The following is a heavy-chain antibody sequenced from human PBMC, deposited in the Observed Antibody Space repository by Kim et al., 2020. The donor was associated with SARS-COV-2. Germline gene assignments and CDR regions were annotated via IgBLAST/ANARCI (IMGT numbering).Heavy chain of an antibody. D-gene: IGHD1-20*01. CDR2: ISSSSSYI. CDR1: GFTFSSYS. J-gene: IGHJ3*02. Sequence: GGSLRLSCAASGFTFSSYSMNWVRQAPGKGLEWVSSISSSSSYIYYADSVKGRFTISRDNAKNSLYLQMNSLRAEDTAVYYCARDQRFNNAGGAFDIWGQGTMVTVSS. V-gene: IGHV3-21*01. CDR3: ARDQRFNNAGGAFDI.